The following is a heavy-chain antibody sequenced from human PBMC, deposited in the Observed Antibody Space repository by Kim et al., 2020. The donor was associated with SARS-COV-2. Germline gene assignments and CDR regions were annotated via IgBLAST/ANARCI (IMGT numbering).Heavy chain of an antibody. CDR3: ARVYLHDYGDYVLDY. CDR2: IYYSGST. J-gene: IGHJ4*02. Sequence: SETLSLTCTVSGGSISSYYWSWIRQPPGKGLEWIGYIYYSGSTNYNPSLKSRVTISVDTSKNQFSLKLSSVTAADTAVYYCARVYLHDYGDYVLDYWGQGTLVTVSS. V-gene: IGHV4-59*01. D-gene: IGHD4-17*01. CDR1: GGSISSYY.